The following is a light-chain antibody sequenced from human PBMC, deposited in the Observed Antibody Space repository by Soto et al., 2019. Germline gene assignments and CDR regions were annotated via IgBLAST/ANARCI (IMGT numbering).Light chain of an antibody. V-gene: IGKV3-15*01. Sequence: EIVMTQSPATLSVSPGERATLSCRASQSVSSNLAWYQQKPGQAPRLLIYGASTRATGIPARFSGSGSGTELTLTISRLQSEDFAVSYCQQYKNLPPGINFGGGTKVEIK. CDR2: GAS. J-gene: IGKJ4*01. CDR1: QSVSSN. CDR3: QQYKNLPPGIN.